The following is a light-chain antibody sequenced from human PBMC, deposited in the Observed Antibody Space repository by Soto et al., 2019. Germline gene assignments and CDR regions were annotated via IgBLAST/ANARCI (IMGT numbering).Light chain of an antibody. J-gene: IGKJ4*01. Sequence: DIQMTHSPSSLSAPVGDRVTITCRANQGIDNYLNWYQHKPGKAPELLIISGSILQTADRARFSGDGFGTDYSLNISSLHPEEFATYDWQQSYSSPLTFGGGTNVEI. CDR1: QGIDNY. V-gene: IGKV1-39*01. CDR3: QQSYSSPLT. CDR2: SGS.